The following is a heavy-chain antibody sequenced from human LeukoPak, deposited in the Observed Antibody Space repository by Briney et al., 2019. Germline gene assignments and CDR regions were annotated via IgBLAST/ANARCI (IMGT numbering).Heavy chain of an antibody. Sequence: PGGSLRLSCAASGFTVSSNYMSWVRQAPGKGLEWVSVIYSDDSTYYADSVKGRFTISRHNSKNTLYLQMNSLRAEDTAVYYCARGGYSGYDRDALDIWGQGTMVTVSS. CDR3: ARGGYSGYDRDALDI. J-gene: IGHJ3*02. D-gene: IGHD5-12*01. V-gene: IGHV3-53*04. CDR2: IYSDDST. CDR1: GFTVSSNY.